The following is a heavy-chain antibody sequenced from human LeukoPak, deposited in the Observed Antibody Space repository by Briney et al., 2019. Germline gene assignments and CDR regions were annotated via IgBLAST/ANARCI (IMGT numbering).Heavy chain of an antibody. CDR3: ARDAIVARGNWFDP. D-gene: IGHD2-15*01. J-gene: IGHJ5*02. CDR1: GGTSSSYA. Sequence: SVKVSCKASGGTSSSYAISWVRQAPGQGLEWMGGIIPIFGTANYAQKFQGRVTITADESTSTAYMELSSLRSEDTAVYYCARDAIVARGNWFDPWGQGTLVTVSS. V-gene: IGHV1-69*13. CDR2: IIPIFGTA.